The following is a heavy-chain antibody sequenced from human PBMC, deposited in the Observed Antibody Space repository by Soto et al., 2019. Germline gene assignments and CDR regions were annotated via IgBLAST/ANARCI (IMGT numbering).Heavy chain of an antibody. CDR1: GFTFSNYA. J-gene: IGHJ4*02. CDR3: AKDYSTSFDY. CDR2: ISAGGSNT. V-gene: IGHV3-23*01. Sequence: PGGSLRLSCAASGFTFSNYAMNWVRQAPGKGLEWVSAISAGGSNTDYADSVKGRFTISSDNSKNTLYLQMNSLRAEDTAVYYCAKDYSTSFDYWGQGTLVTVSS. D-gene: IGHD6-6*01.